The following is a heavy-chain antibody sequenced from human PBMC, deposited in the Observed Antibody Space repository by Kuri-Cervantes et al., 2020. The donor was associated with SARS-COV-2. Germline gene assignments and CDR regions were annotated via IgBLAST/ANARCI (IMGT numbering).Heavy chain of an antibody. CDR3: ARHYYGSGSYYNWGSFDY. CDR2: IFYSGKT. V-gene: IGHV4-59*08. D-gene: IGHD3-10*01. Sequence: ESLKISCTVSGDSITSHYWSWIRQPPGKGLEWIGFIFYSGKTKYNPSLKSRVTISVDTSKNQFSLKLSSVTAADTAVYYCARHYYGSGSYYNWGSFDYWGQGTLVTVSS. J-gene: IGHJ4*02. CDR1: GDSITSHY.